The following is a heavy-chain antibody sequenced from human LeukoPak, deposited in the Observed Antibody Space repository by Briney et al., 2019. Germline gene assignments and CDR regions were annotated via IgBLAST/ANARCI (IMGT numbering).Heavy chain of an antibody. CDR1: GFTFSSYG. D-gene: IGHD5-12*01. CDR2: IRSNGGST. Sequence: GGSLRLSCAASGFTFSSYGMHWVRQAPGKGLEHVSGIRSNGGSTYYANSVKGRLTISRGNSKNTLYLQMGSLRAEDMGVYYCARDRYSGFDSGTDYWGQGTLVTVSS. J-gene: IGHJ4*02. V-gene: IGHV3-64*01. CDR3: ARDRYSGFDSGTDY.